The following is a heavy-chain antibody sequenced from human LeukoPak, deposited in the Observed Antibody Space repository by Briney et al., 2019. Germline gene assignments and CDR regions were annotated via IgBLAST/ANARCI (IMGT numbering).Heavy chain of an antibody. J-gene: IGHJ2*01. CDR3: ARDPSGGFRWYFDL. Sequence: SQTLSLTCAISGDSVSSSSATWNWIRQSPSRGLEWLGRTYYKSKWYNDYAVSVKSRITISPDTSRNQFSLQLNSATPEDMAVYYCARDPSGGFRWYFDLWGRGTLVTVSS. V-gene: IGHV6-1*01. CDR2: TYYKSKWYN. D-gene: IGHD2-15*01. CDR1: GDSVSSSSAT.